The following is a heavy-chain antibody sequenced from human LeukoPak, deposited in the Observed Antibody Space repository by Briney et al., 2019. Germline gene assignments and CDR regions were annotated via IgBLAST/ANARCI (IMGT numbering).Heavy chain of an antibody. CDR3: ARDGAGVVRYLFDY. CDR1: GFTFSSYA. CDR2: ISYDGSNK. V-gene: IGHV3-30-3*01. Sequence: GGSLRLSCAASGFTFSSYAMHWVRQAPGKGLEWVAVISYDGSNKYYADSVKGRFTISRDNSKNTLYLQMNSLRAEDTAVYYCARDGAGVVRYLFDYWGQGTLVTVSS. D-gene: IGHD3-9*01. J-gene: IGHJ4*02.